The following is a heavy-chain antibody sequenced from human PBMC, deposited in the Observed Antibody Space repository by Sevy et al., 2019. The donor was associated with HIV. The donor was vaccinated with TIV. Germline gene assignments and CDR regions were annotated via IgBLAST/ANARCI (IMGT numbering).Heavy chain of an antibody. J-gene: IGHJ4*02. CDR3: ARDGVSSGWYRGYYFDY. Sequence: GGSLRLSCAVSRFTFNTYAMHWVRQAPGKGLDWVAFISYDGTNEYYADSVKGRFTISRDNSKNTLYLQMNSLRAEDTAVYYCARDGVSSGWYRGYYFDYWGQGTLVTVSS. D-gene: IGHD6-19*01. CDR2: ISYDGTNE. V-gene: IGHV3-30*04. CDR1: RFTFNTYA.